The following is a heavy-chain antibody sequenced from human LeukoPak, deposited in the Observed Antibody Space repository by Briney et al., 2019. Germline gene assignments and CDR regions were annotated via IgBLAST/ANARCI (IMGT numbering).Heavy chain of an antibody. V-gene: IGHV4-34*01. CDR3: ARVSFNGRNDY. J-gene: IGHJ4*02. CDR1: GGSFSGYY. CDR2: IYHSGST. Sequence: SETLSLTCAVYGGSFSGYYWSWIRQPPGKGLEWIGSIYHSGSTYYNPSLKSRVTISVDTSKNQFSLKLSSVTAADTAVYYCARVSFNGRNDYWGQGTLVTVSS.